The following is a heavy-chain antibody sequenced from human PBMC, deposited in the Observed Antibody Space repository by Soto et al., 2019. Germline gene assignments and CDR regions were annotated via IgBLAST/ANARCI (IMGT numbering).Heavy chain of an antibody. J-gene: IGHJ4*02. CDR3: AKHQIGWYDFDY. Sequence: GGALRHSCAGSGFPLSPNALSLGRQAPGKGLEWVSTISDSGGRTYYADSVEGRFTISRDNSKNTLYLQMNSLRVEDTAVFYCAKHQIGWYDFDYWGQGALVTVSS. CDR1: GFPLSPNA. V-gene: IGHV3-23*01. D-gene: IGHD6-19*01. CDR2: ISDSGGRT.